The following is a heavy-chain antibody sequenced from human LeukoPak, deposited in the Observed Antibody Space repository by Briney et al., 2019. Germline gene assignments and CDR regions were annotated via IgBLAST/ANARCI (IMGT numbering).Heavy chain of an antibody. CDR3: ARDREYSKSWSFDY. CDR2: IYHGGNT. D-gene: IGHD6-13*01. CDR1: GDSISSKNW. V-gene: IGHV4-4*02. J-gene: IGHJ4*02. Sequence: SESLSLTCAVSGDSISSKNWWNWVRQPPGRGLERIGEIYHGGNTNYNQSLKGRVTISVDKSKNQFSLILSSVTAADAAVYYCARDREYSKSWSFDYWGQGTLVTVSS.